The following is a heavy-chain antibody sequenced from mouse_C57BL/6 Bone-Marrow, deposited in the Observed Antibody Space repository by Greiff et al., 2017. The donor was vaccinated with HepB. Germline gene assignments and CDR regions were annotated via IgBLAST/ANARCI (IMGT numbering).Heavy chain of an antibody. CDR1: GYTFTSYW. J-gene: IGHJ2*01. Sequence: QVQLQQPGAELVRPGSSVKLSCKASGYTFTSYWMHWVKQRPIQGLEWIGNIDPSDSETHYNQKFKDKATLTVDKSSSTAYMQLSSLTSEDSAVYYCARARETGTDYFDYWGQGTTLTVSS. D-gene: IGHD4-1*01. CDR3: ARARETGTDYFDY. V-gene: IGHV1-52*01. CDR2: IDPSDSET.